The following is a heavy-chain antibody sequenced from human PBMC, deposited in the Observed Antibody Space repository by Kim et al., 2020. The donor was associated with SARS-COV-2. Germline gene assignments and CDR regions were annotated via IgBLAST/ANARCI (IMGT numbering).Heavy chain of an antibody. D-gene: IGHD1-1*01. J-gene: IGHJ4*02. CDR1: GYTLTELS. CDR2: FDPEDGET. CDR3: ATAALYRTASFFDY. V-gene: IGHV1-24*01. Sequence: ASVKVSCKVSGYTLTELSMHWVRQAPGKGLEWMGGFDPEDGETIYAQKFQGRVTMTEDTSTDTAYMELSSLRSEDTAVYYCATAALYRTASFFDYWGQGTLVTVSS.